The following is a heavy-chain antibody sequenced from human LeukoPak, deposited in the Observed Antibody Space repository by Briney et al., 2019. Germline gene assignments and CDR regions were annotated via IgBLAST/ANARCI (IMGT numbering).Heavy chain of an antibody. CDR3: ARALSEMATIGEDFDY. CDR2: INPSGGST. V-gene: IGHV1-46*01. J-gene: IGHJ4*02. CDR1: GYTFTSYY. D-gene: IGHD5-24*01. Sequence: GASVKVSCKASGYTFTSYYMHWVRQAPGQGLEWMGIINPSGGSTSYAQKFQGRVTMTRDMSTSTVYMELRSLRSDDTAVYYCARALSEMATIGEDFDYWGQGTLVTVSS.